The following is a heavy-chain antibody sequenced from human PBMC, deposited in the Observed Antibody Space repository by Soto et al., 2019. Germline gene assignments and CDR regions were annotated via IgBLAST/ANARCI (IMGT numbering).Heavy chain of an antibody. J-gene: IGHJ4*02. CDR1: GGTFSNYA. CDR2: IIPLTETP. V-gene: IGHV1-69*01. CDR3: AIGPMNSWTCDF. D-gene: IGHD6-13*01. Sequence: QVQVVQSGAEVKKPGSSVKVSCKASGGTFSNYAISWVRQAPGHGLEWVGGIIPLTETPVYAHKVQGRLTITADEITSAPYMELSSLRSDDTAVYYCAIGPMNSWTCDFWGQGPLVTVSS.